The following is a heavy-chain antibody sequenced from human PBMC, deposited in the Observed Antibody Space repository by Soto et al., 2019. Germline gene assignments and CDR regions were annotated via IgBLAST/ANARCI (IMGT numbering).Heavy chain of an antibody. CDR1: GFSLTGSGVG. V-gene: IGHV2-5*02. J-gene: IGHJ4*02. D-gene: IGHD3-3*01. CDR2: IYWDDDK. CDR3: ARFLWSDTSLYYFDY. Sequence: QITLKESGPTLVKPTQTLTLTCTFSGFSLTGSGVGVGWIRQPPGKALEWLALIYWDDDKRYSPSLKSRLTITQDTSKNHVALTVTNMDPVDTATYYCARFLWSDTSLYYFDYWGQGTLVTVSS.